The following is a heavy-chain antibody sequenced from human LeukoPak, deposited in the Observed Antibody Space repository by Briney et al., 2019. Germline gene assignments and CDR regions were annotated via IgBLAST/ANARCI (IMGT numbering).Heavy chain of an antibody. J-gene: IGHJ3*02. CDR1: GFTFSSYE. CDR2: ISSSGSTI. D-gene: IGHD6-19*01. V-gene: IGHV3-48*03. CDR3: ASLIAVADAFDI. Sequence: PGGSLRLSCAASGFTFSSYEMNWVRQAPGKGLEWVSYISSSGSTIYYADPVKGRFTISRDNAKNSLYLQMNSLRAEDTAVYYCASLIAVADAFDIWGQGTMVTVSS.